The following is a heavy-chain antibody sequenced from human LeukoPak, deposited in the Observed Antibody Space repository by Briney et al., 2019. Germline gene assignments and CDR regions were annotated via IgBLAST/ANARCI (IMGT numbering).Heavy chain of an antibody. CDR1: GVTAISNY. CDR3: ARDASGYSSNFDD. V-gene: IGHV3-53*05. CDR2: IYSGGST. D-gene: IGHD6-13*01. Sequence: GGSLILSRAASGVTAISNYMSWVRRAPRKGLEWVSGIYSGGSTYYADPVKGRFTISRDNSKNTLYLQMNSPRAEDTAVYYCARDASGYSSNFDDWGQGTLVTVSS. J-gene: IGHJ4*02.